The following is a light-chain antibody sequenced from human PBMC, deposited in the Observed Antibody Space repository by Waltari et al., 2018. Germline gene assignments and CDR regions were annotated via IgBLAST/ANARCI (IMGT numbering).Light chain of an antibody. V-gene: IGLV1-40*01. CDR3: QSYDTRLSASVI. CDR1: SSNIRAGYD. Sequence: QSVLTQPPSASGAPGQTVTLSCLGGSSNIRAGYDVHWYQQLPQPAPKLLIYASTKRPPGISDRFSGSKSGTSASLVITGLQIEDEAVYYCQSYDTRLSASVIFGGGTELTVL. J-gene: IGLJ2*01. CDR2: AST.